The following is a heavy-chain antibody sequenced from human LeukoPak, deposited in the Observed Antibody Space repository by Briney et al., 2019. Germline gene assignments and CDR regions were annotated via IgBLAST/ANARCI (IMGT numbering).Heavy chain of an antibody. V-gene: IGHV4-34*01. CDR3: ASLGYSSGWYWFDY. J-gene: IGHJ4*02. CDR1: GGSFSGYY. D-gene: IGHD6-19*01. CDR2: INHSGST. Sequence: PSETLSLTCAVYGGSFSGYYWSWIRQPPGKGLEWIGEINHSGSTNYNPSLKSRVTISVDTSKNQFSLKLSSVTAADTAVYYCASLGYSSGWYWFDYWRQGTLVTVSS.